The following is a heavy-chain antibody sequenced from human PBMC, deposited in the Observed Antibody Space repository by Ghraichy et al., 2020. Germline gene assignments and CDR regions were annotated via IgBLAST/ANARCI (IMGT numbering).Heavy chain of an antibody. D-gene: IGHD2-2*01. CDR1: GFTFSSYA. J-gene: IGHJ4*02. CDR3: ARGTDAVVPLEGFDY. CDR2: ISYDGSNK. Sequence: SLNISCAASGFTFSSYAMHWVRQAPGKGLEWVAVISYDGSNKYYADSVKGRFTISRDNSKNTLYLQMNSLRAEDTAVYYCARGTDAVVPLEGFDYWGQGTLVTVSS. V-gene: IGHV3-30-3*01.